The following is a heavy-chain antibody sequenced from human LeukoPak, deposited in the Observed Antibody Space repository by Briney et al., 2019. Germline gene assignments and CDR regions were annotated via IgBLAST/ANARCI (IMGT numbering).Heavy chain of an antibody. CDR2: INWNGRIT. CDR1: GFTFDDYA. V-gene: IGHV3-20*04. CDR3: ARGSVQLWLRDTYYYMDV. J-gene: IGHJ6*03. Sequence: GESQRLSCAASGFTFDDYAMNWVRQVPGRGLEWVSGINWNGRITEYADSVKDRFTISRQNTKNSLYLYMNNLGGEDTALYFCARGSVQLWLRDTYYYMDVWDKGTTVTVSS. D-gene: IGHD5-18*01.